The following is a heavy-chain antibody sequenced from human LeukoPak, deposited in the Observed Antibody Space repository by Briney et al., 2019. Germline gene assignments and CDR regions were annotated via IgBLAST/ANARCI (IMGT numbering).Heavy chain of an antibody. Sequence: SETLSLTCAVHGGSFSDYYWSWIRQPPGKGLEWIGEINHSGSTNYNPSLKSRVTISVDTSKNQFSLKLSSVTAADTAVYYCARDSGWYAFDYWGQGTLVTVSS. CDR2: INHSGST. CDR1: GGSFSDYY. CDR3: ARDSGWYAFDY. D-gene: IGHD6-19*01. J-gene: IGHJ4*02. V-gene: IGHV4-34*01.